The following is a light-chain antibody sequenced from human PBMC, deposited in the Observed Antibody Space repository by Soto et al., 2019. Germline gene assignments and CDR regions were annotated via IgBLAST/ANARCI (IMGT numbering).Light chain of an antibody. CDR1: SSNIAKNY. J-gene: IGLJ2*01. CDR2: SDN. V-gene: IGLV1-47*02. CDR3: AAWDDRLSGYG. Sequence: QSVLTQPPSTSGTPRQRVTISCSGDSSNIAKNYVYWYQQVPGMAPKLLIYSDNQRPSGVPDRFSGSKSGTSASLAISGLRSEDEADYYCAAWDDRLSGYGFGGGTKLTVL.